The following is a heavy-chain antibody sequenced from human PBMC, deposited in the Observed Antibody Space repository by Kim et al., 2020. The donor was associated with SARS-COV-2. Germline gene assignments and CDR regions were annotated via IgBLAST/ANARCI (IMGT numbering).Heavy chain of an antibody. J-gene: IGHJ6*03. CDR2: IYYSGST. V-gene: IGHV4-59*01. D-gene: IGHD3-3*01. Sequence: SETLSLTCTVSGGSISSYYWSWILQPPGKGLEWIGYIYYSGSTNYNTSLKSRVPISVDTSKNQFSLKLSSVTAADTAVYYCARLGYDFWSGYPWSYMDVWGNGTTDTVSS. CDR1: GGSISSYY. CDR3: ARLGYDFWSGYPWSYMDV.